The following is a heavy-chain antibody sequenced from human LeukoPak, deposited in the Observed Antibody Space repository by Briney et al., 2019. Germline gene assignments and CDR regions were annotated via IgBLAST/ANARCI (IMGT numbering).Heavy chain of an antibody. CDR2: ISSSSSYI. V-gene: IGHV3-21*01. CDR1: GSTFSSYS. Sequence: GGSLRLSCAASGSTFSSYSMNWVRQAPGKGLEWVSSISSSSSYIYYADSVKGRFTISRDNAKNSLYLQMNSLRAEDTAVYYCARYEDTAMGQTYFDYWGQGTLVTVSS. D-gene: IGHD5-18*01. CDR3: ARYEDTAMGQTYFDY. J-gene: IGHJ4*02.